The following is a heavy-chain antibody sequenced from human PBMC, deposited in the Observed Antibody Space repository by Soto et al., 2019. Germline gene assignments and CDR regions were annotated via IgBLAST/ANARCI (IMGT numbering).Heavy chain of an antibody. D-gene: IGHD6-19*01. V-gene: IGHV3-23*01. CDR3: HSSGGEGIARDWYFDL. Sequence: EVQLLESGGGLVQPGGSLRLSCAASGFTFSSYAMSWVRQATGKGLEWVSAISGSGGSTYYADSVKGRFTISRDNSKNTLYLQMNSLRAEDTAVYYCHSSGGEGIARDWYFDLWGRGTLVTVSS. J-gene: IGHJ2*01. CDR1: GFTFSSYA. CDR2: ISGSGGST.